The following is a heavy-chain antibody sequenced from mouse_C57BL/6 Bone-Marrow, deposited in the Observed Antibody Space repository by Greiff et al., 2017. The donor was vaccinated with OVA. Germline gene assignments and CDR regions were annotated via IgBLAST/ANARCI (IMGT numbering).Heavy chain of an antibody. Sequence: QVQLQQSGAELVRPGTSVKVSCKASGYAFTNYLIEWVKQRPGQGLEWIGVINPGSGGTNYNEKFKGKATLTADKSSSTAYMQLSSLTSEDSAVYVCARGGSYDGPWGTGTTVTVSS. CDR3: ARGGSYDGP. J-gene: IGHJ1*03. CDR1: GYAFTNYL. CDR2: INPGSGGT. D-gene: IGHD2-12*01. V-gene: IGHV1-54*01.